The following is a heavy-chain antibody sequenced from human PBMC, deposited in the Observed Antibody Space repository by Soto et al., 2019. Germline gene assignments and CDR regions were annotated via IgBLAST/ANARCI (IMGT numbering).Heavy chain of an antibody. V-gene: IGHV4-34*01. J-gene: IGHJ6*02. Sequence: SETLSLSCAVYGGSFSGYYWSWIRQPPGKGLEWIGEINHSGSTNYNPSLKSRVTISVDTSKNQFSLKLSSVTAADTAVYYCARAPYYYYYYGMDVWGQGTTVTVSS. CDR1: GGSFSGYY. CDR2: INHSGST. CDR3: ARAPYYYYYYGMDV.